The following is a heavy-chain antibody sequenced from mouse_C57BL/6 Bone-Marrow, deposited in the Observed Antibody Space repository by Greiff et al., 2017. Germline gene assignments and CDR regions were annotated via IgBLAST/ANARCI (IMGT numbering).Heavy chain of an antibody. CDR2: IWWDDDK. CDR1: GFSLSTFGMG. J-gene: IGHJ4*01. D-gene: IGHD2-4*01. V-gene: IGHV8-8*01. CDR3: ARIYYDYDEGGFWYAMDD. Sequence: QVTLKESGPGILQPSQTLSLTCSFSGFSLSTFGMGVGWIRQPSGKGLEWLAHIWWDDDKSYNPSLKSRLTLSKDTSKNQVFLKIANVDTSDTATYYCARIYYDYDEGGFWYAMDDWGQGTSVTVSS.